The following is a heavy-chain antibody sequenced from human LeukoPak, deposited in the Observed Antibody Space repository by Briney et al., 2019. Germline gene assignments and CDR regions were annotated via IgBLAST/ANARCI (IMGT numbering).Heavy chain of an antibody. J-gene: IGHJ4*02. D-gene: IGHD3-16*01. CDR1: GFTFDDYA. CDR2: ISWNSGSI. CDR3: AKFEFGF. V-gene: IGHV3-9*01. Sequence: GGSLRLSCAASGFTFDDYAMHWVRQAPGKGLEWVSGISWNSGSIGYADSVKGRFTIPRDNAKNSLYLQMNSLRDEDTAVYYCAKFEFGFWGQGTLVTVSS.